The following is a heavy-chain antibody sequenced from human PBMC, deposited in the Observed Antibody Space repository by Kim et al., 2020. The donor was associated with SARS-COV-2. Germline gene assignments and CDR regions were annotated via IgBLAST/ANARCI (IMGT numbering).Heavy chain of an antibody. Sequence: SETLSLTCAVYGGSFSGYYWSWIRQPPGKGLEWIGEINHSGSTNYNPSLKSRVTISVDTSKNQFSLKLSSVTAADTAVYYCARDLQYCSGGSCYSSDFDYWGQGTLVTVSS. V-gene: IGHV4-34*01. CDR1: GGSFSGYY. CDR2: INHSGST. D-gene: IGHD2-15*01. J-gene: IGHJ4*02. CDR3: ARDLQYCSGGSCYSSDFDY.